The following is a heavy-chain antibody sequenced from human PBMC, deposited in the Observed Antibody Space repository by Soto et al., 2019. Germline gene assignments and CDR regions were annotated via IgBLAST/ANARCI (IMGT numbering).Heavy chain of an antibody. CDR2: ISYDGSKK. D-gene: IGHD2-15*01. CDR3: AKDLYPVAVVPSCPDY. V-gene: IGHV3-30*18. CDR1: GFTFSRYG. J-gene: IGHJ4*02. Sequence: QVQLVESGGGVVQPGRSLRLSCAASGFTFSRYGIHWVRQAPGKGLEWVAVISYDGSKKYYADSVKGRFTISRDNSKNTLYLQMNSLCAEDTAVYYCAKDLYPVAVVPSCPDYWGQGTLVTVSS.